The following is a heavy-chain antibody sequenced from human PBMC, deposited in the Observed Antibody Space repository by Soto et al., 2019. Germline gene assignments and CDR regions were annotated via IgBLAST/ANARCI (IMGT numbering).Heavy chain of an antibody. Sequence: EVQLVESGGGLVKPGGSLRLSCAASGFTFSSYSMNWVRQAPGKGLEWVSSISSSSSYIYYADSVKGRFTISRDNAKNSLYLQMNSLRVEDTAVYYCARVIAAAAIDYWGQGTLVTVSS. CDR1: GFTFSSYS. J-gene: IGHJ4*02. CDR2: ISSSSSYI. CDR3: ARVIAAAAIDY. V-gene: IGHV3-21*01. D-gene: IGHD6-13*01.